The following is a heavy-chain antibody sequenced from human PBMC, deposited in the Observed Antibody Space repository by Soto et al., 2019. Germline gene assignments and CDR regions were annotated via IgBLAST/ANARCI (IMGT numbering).Heavy chain of an antibody. CDR1: GFTFSRHG. Sequence: QVQLVESGGGVVQPGTSLRLSCAASGFTFSRHGMHWVRQTPGKGLEWLAVILNDASGHWYADSVKGRFTISRDNFENTLYLQMNGLRLEYTVMYYCARDDDYPDNGFDYWGQGTLVTVSS. V-gene: IGHV3-33*01. CDR3: ARDDDYPDNGFDY. J-gene: IGHJ4*02. D-gene: IGHD4-17*01. CDR2: ILNDASGH.